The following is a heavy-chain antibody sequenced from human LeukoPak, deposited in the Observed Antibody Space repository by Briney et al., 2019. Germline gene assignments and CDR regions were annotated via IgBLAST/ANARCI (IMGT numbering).Heavy chain of an antibody. Sequence: PSETLSLTCTVSGGSISSFYWSWIRQPPGKGLEWIGYIYYSGSTNYNPSLKSRVTISVDTSKNQFSLKLSSVTAADTAVYYCARDRTHFDYWGQGTLVTVSS. CDR2: IYYSGST. CDR3: ARDRTHFDY. V-gene: IGHV4-59*01. J-gene: IGHJ4*02. CDR1: GGSISSFY.